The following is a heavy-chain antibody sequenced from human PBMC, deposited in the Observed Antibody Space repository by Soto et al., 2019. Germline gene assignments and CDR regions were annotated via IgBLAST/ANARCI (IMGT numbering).Heavy chain of an antibody. J-gene: IGHJ4*02. D-gene: IGHD6-6*01. CDR2: ITGSGEKS. Sequence: PGGSLRLSCAASGFTFRNSAMTWVRQAPGHGLQYVSSITGSGEKSFYADCVRGRFTISRDNSKNMLFLQMSSLGAEDTAVYFCAKGVLDRGVGSWGQGT. CDR3: AKGVLDRGVGS. V-gene: IGHV3-23*01. CDR1: GFTFRNSA.